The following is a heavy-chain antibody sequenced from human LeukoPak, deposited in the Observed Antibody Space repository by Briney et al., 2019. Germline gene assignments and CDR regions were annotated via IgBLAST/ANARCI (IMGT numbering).Heavy chain of an antibody. J-gene: IGHJ4*02. V-gene: IGHV4-59*13. CDR1: GGSISSYY. CDR3: ARADLSRVTIFGVVIIGFDY. D-gene: IGHD3-3*01. CDR2: IYYSGST. Sequence: SETLSLTCTVSGGSISSYYWSWIRQPPGKGLEWIGYIYYSGSTNYNPSLKSRVTISVDTSKNQFSLKLSSVTAADTAVYYCARADLSRVTIFGVVIIGFDYWGQGTLVTVSS.